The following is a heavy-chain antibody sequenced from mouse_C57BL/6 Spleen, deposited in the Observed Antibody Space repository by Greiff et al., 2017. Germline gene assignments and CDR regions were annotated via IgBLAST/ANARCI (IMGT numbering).Heavy chain of an antibody. J-gene: IGHJ1*03. CDR2: IYWDDDK. Sequence: QVTLKVSGPGILQSSQTLSLTCSFSGFSLSTSGMGVSWIRQPSGKGLEWLAHIYWDDDKRYNPSLKSRLTISKDTSRNQVFLKITSVDTADTATYYCARSHYYGSSYDYWYFDVWGTGTTVTVSS. D-gene: IGHD1-1*01. V-gene: IGHV8-12*01. CDR3: ARSHYYGSSYDYWYFDV. CDR1: GFSLSTSGMG.